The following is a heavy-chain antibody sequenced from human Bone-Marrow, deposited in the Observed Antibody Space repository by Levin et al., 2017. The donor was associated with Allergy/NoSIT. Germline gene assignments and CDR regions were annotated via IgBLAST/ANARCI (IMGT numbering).Heavy chain of an antibody. V-gene: IGHV4-59*01. CDR2: ISNSGNT. J-gene: IGHJ6*02. Sequence: SETLSLTCTVSGGSFSSYQWSWIRQPPGEGLEWIGYISNSGNTDYNPSLKNRVTMSVDTSKNQLSLKLRSVTAADTAGYYCARGRMRLDRGGWFFAYYYGMAVWGRGTPVTVSS. CDR3: ARGRMRLDRGGWFFAYYYGMAV. CDR1: GGSFSSYQ. D-gene: IGHD6-19*01.